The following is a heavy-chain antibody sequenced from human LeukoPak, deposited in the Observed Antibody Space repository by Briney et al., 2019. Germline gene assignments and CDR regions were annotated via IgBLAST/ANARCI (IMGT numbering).Heavy chain of an antibody. D-gene: IGHD4-17*01. V-gene: IGHV3-23*01. CDR1: GFTFTSYA. CDR3: ARGVSAAPGDDAMDV. Sequence: GASLRLSCTASGFTFTSYAVTWIRQAPGQGLEWVAWISGSNGYTYYADSVKGRVTFSRDTSTSTAYMQLNSLRADDTAVYYRARGVSAAPGDDAMDVGRGRTRVSVSS. CDR2: ISGSNGYT. J-gene: IGHJ6*04.